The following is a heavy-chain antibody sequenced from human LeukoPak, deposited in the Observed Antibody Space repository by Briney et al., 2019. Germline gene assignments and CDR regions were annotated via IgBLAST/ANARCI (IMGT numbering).Heavy chain of an antibody. D-gene: IGHD3-9*01. CDR2: TVGIGPDT. CDR1: GFTFTNYA. CDR3: ATRGDILTGYPYYFDY. Sequence: HPGGSLRLSCAASGFTFTNYAMTWVRQAPGKGLEWVAATVGIGPDTYHADSVKGRFTISRDNSKNILYLKMNSLRVEDTAVYYCATRGDILTGYPYYFDYWGQGTLVTVSS. J-gene: IGHJ4*02. V-gene: IGHV3-23*01.